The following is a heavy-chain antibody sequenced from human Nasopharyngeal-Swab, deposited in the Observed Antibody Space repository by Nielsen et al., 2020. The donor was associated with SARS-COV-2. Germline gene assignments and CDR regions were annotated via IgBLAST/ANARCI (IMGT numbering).Heavy chain of an antibody. CDR3: ARDPMYSSSWYNYNGMDV. V-gene: IGHV3-33*01. Sequence: GESLKISCAASGFTFSNYGMHWVRQAPGKGLEWVAVIWYDGSNKDHADSVKGRFTISRDNSKNSLYLQMNSLRDEDTAVYYCARDPMYSSSWYNYNGMDVWGQGTTVTVSS. J-gene: IGHJ6*02. CDR2: IWYDGSNK. CDR1: GFTFSNYG. D-gene: IGHD6-13*01.